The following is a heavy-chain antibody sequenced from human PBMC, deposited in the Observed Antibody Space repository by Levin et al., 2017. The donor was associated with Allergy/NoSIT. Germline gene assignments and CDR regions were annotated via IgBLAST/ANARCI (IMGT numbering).Heavy chain of an antibody. D-gene: IGHD3-10*01. Sequence: KISCKASGGTFSSYAISWVRQAPGQGLEWMGRIIPILGIANYAQKFQGRVTITADKSTSTAYMELSSLRSEDTAVYYCARASRGVDHAFDIWGQGTMVTVSS. CDR3: ARASRGVDHAFDI. J-gene: IGHJ3*02. V-gene: IGHV1-69*04. CDR2: IIPILGIA. CDR1: GGTFSSYA.